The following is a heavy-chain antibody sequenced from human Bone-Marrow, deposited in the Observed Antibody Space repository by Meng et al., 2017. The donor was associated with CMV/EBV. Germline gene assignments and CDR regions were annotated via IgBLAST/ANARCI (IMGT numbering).Heavy chain of an antibody. CDR1: GFTFSRYA. Sequence: GESLKISCAASGFTFSRYAMNWVRQAPGKGLEWVSAISASGGSAYHADLVKGRFTISRDNSKNTLYLQMNSLRVEDTAVYYCAKGGLLAARGQGTLVTVSS. V-gene: IGHV3-23*01. CDR2: ISASGGSA. J-gene: IGHJ4*02. CDR3: AKGGLLAA. D-gene: IGHD2-15*01.